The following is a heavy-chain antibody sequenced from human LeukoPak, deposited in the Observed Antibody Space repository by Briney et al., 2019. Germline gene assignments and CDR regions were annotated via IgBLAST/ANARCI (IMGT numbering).Heavy chain of an antibody. CDR2: INHSGST. D-gene: IGHD6-13*01. V-gene: IGHV4-34*01. Sequence: KPSETLSLTCAVYGGSFSGYYWSWIRQPPGKGLEWIGEINHSGSTNYNPPLKSRVTISVDTSKNQFSLKLSSVTAAGTAVYYCARVSPRTSSRLDYWGQGTLVTVSS. J-gene: IGHJ4*02. CDR3: ARVSPRTSSRLDY. CDR1: GGSFSGYY.